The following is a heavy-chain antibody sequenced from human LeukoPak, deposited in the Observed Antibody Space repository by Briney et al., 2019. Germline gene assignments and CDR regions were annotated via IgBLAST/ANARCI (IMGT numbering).Heavy chain of an antibody. V-gene: IGHV3-66*01. J-gene: IGHJ3*02. CDR3: ARDRIGGSYRAFDI. CDR1: GFTVSSNY. D-gene: IGHD1-26*01. Sequence: GGSLRLSCAASGFTVSSNYMSWVRQAPGKGLEWVSVIYSGGSTYYADSVKGRFTISRDNSKNTLYLQMGSLRAEDMAVYYCARDRIGGSYRAFDIWGQGTMVTVSS. CDR2: IYSGGST.